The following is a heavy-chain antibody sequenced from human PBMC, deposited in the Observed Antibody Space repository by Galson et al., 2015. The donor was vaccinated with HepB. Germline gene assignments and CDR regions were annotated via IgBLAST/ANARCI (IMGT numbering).Heavy chain of an antibody. CDR2: IKSKSNGGAI. V-gene: IGHV3-15*01. Sequence: SLRLSCAASGFSVINARMNWVRQAPGKGLEWVGRIKSKSNGGAIDYAESVKGRFTISRDDSEDTLHLQMNSLKTEDTAVYYCCPAPMYLYATRGYYDETRLDDYWGQGTLVIVSS. J-gene: IGHJ4*02. CDR3: CPAPMYLYATRGYYDETRLDDY. CDR1: GFSVINAR. D-gene: IGHD3-3*01.